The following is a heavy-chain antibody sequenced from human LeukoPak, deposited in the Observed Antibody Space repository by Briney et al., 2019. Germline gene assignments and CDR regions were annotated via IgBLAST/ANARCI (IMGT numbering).Heavy chain of an antibody. CDR3: ARWGGQVGSYLTGYYYYYYGMDV. J-gene: IGHJ6*02. D-gene: IGHD1-26*01. Sequence: GGSWRLPGAASELTVRSNYLSGSGQAPGRGLEWASVIYSGGSTYYADSVKGRFTISRDNSKNTLYLQMNSLRAEDTAVYYCARWGGQVGSYLTGYYYYYYGMDVWGQGTTVTVSS. V-gene: IGHV3-66*01. CDR2: IYSGGST. CDR1: ELTVRSNY.